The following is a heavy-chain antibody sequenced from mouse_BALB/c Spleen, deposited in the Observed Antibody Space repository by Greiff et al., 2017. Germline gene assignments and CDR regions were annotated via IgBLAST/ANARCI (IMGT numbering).Heavy chain of an antibody. CDR3: ARVDGNFAY. V-gene: IGHV5-9-4*01. CDR2: ISSGGSYT. J-gene: IGHJ3*01. D-gene: IGHD2-1*01. CDR1: GFTFSSYA. Sequence: EVQLVESGGGLVKPGGSLKLSCAASGFTFSSYAMSWVRQSPETRLAWVAEISSGGSYTYYPDTVTGRFTISRDNAKNTLYLEMSSLRSEDTAMYYCARVDGNFAYWGQGTLVTVSA.